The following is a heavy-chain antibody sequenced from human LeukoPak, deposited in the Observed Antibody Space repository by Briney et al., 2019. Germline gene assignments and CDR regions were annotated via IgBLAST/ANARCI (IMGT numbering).Heavy chain of an antibody. CDR2: ISDSGGST. CDR3: AKGGGSRNFDY. CDR1: GFTFSNSA. J-gene: IGHJ4*02. D-gene: IGHD1-26*01. Sequence: PGGSLRLSCAASGFTFSNSAMSWVRQAPGKGLEWVSLISDSGGSTYYADSVKGRFTISRDNSKNTLYLQMDSLRAEDTAVYYCAKGGGSRNFDYWGQGTLVTVSS. V-gene: IGHV3-23*01.